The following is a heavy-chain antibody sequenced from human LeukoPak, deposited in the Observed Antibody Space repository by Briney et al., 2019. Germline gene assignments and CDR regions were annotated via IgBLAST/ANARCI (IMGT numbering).Heavy chain of an antibody. CDR1: GASISGYW. V-gene: IGHV4-4*07. CDR2: MYTDGDT. D-gene: IGHD2-15*01. J-gene: IGHJ4*02. Sequence: AETLSLTCDVSGASISGYWWSWLRQPAGKGLEWIGRMYTDGDTNYNPALKSRVTVSVDTSKNLFSPTLISVTAADTAVYYCASAPAGCGGTCPFDSWGQGTLVTVSS. CDR3: ASAPAGCGGTCPFDS.